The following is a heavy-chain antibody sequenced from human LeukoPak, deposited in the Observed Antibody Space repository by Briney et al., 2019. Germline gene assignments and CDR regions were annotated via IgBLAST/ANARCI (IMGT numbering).Heavy chain of an antibody. CDR3: TRAVHYDSSSPHAFDI. Sequence: GGSLRPSCTASGFTFGDYAMSWFRQAPGKGLEWVGFIRSKAYGGTTEYAASVKGRFTISRDDSKSIAYLQMNSLKTEDTAVYYCTRAVHYDSSSPHAFDIWGQGTMVTVSS. V-gene: IGHV3-49*03. D-gene: IGHD3-22*01. CDR2: IRSKAYGGTT. J-gene: IGHJ3*02. CDR1: GFTFGDYA.